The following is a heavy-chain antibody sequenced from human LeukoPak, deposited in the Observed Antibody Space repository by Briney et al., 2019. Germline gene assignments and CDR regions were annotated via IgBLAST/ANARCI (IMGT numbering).Heavy chain of an antibody. Sequence: GGSLRLSCAASGFTFSDYYMSWIRQAPGRGLEWLSYIRSSGTTTYHADSVKGRFTISRDNAKNLLFLQMNSLRAEDTAVYYCARMNYVSTGWGAPFDYWGQGTLVTVSS. CDR2: IRSSGTTT. D-gene: IGHD1-7*01. CDR1: GFTFSDYY. V-gene: IGHV3-11*04. J-gene: IGHJ4*02. CDR3: ARMNYVSTGWGAPFDY.